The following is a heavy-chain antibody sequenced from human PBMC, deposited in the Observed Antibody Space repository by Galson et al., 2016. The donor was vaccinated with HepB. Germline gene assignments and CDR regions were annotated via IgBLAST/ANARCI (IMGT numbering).Heavy chain of an antibody. J-gene: IGHJ3*02. Sequence: QSGAEVTKPGESLRISCKTSGYSFTTYWIGWVRQMPGKGLEWMGIIYPDDSDARYSPSFQGRVTISADKSLTTAYLQWSSLKASDTAIYFCERVPNNGAYLNDAFDIWGQGTMVSVSS. CDR2: IYPDDSDA. D-gene: IGHD4-17*01. CDR1: GYSFTTYW. CDR3: ERVPNNGAYLNDAFDI. V-gene: IGHV5-51*01.